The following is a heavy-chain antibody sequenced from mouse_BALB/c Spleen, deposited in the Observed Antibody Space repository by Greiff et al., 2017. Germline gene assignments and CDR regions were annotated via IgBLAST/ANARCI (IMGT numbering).Heavy chain of an antibody. J-gene: IGHJ3*01. V-gene: IGHV5-9-3*01. CDR1: GFTFSSYA. CDR2: ISSGGSYT. CDR3: ARTNVNWDGLAY. Sequence: DVKLVESGGGLVKPGGSLKLSCAASGFTFSSYAMSWVRQTPEKRLEWVATISSGGSYTYYPDSVKGRFTISRDNAKNTLYLQMSSLRSEDTAMYYCARTNVNWDGLAYWGQGTLVTVSA. D-gene: IGHD4-1*02.